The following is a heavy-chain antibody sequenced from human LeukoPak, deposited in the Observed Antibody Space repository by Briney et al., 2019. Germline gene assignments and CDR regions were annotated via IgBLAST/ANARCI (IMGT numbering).Heavy chain of an antibody. Sequence: GGSLRLSCAASGFTFDDYAMHWVRHAPGKGLEWVSGISWNSGSIGYADSVKGRFTISRDNAKNSLYLQMNSLRAEDTALYYCAKDTLRFLEWLFDYWGQGTLVTVSS. CDR3: AKDTLRFLEWLFDY. V-gene: IGHV3-9*01. CDR1: GFTFDDYA. CDR2: ISWNSGSI. D-gene: IGHD3-3*01. J-gene: IGHJ4*02.